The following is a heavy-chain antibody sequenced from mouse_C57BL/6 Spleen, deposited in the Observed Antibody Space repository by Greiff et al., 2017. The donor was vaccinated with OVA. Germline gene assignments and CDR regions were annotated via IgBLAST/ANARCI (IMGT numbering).Heavy chain of an antibody. Sequence: DVMLVESGGGLVKPGGSLKLSCAASGFTFSDYGMHWVRQAPEKGLEWVAYISSGSSTIYYADTVKGRFTISRDNAKNTLFLQMTSLRSEDTAMYYCARSLTGTFDYWGQGTTLTVSS. CDR1: GFTFSDYG. J-gene: IGHJ2*01. V-gene: IGHV5-17*01. CDR3: ARSLTGTFDY. D-gene: IGHD4-1*01. CDR2: ISSGSSTI.